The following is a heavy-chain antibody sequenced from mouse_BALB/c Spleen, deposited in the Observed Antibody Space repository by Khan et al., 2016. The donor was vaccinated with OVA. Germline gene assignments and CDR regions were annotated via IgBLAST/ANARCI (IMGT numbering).Heavy chain of an antibody. CDR1: GFTFSNYG. V-gene: IGHV5-6*01. CDR3: ARFAYRYESEGFAY. Sequence: EVELVESGGDLVKPGGSLKLSCAASGFTFSNYGMSWVRQSPDQRLEWVATISSGGGHTYYPDNVKGRFTISRDNAKKTLYLQMSSLTSEDTAMYYCARFAYRYESEGFAYWGQGTLVTVS. CDR2: ISSGGGHT. D-gene: IGHD2-14*01. J-gene: IGHJ3*01.